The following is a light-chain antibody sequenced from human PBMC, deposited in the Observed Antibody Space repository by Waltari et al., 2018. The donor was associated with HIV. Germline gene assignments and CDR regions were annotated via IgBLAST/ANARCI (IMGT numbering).Light chain of an antibody. CDR2: DAS. Sequence: EVVLTQSPATLSLSPGETATLSCRASQPVGNYLAWHQQKPGQAPRVVIFDASNRASDIPARFRGSGSGTDFTLTISSLEPEDFAVYYCQQRSDWPLTFGPGTRVDIK. V-gene: IGKV3-11*01. CDR3: QQRSDWPLT. J-gene: IGKJ3*01. CDR1: QPVGNY.